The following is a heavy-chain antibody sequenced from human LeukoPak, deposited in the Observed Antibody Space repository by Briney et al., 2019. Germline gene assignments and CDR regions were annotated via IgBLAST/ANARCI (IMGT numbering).Heavy chain of an antibody. V-gene: IGHV3-11*04. Sequence: GGSLRLSCAASGFTFSDYYMSWIRQAPGKGLEWVSYISRSGSTIYYADSVKGRFTISRDNAKNSLYLQMNSLRAEDTAVYYCAMNQWELLVFDYWGQGTLVTVSS. CDR1: GFTFSDYY. J-gene: IGHJ4*02. CDR2: ISRSGSTI. D-gene: IGHD1-26*01. CDR3: AMNQWELLVFDY.